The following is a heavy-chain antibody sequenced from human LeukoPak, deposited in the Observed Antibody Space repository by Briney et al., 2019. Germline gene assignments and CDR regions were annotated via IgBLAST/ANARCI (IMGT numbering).Heavy chain of an antibody. CDR3: ARHGGGYDFWSGYSSYYFDY. J-gene: IGHJ4*02. D-gene: IGHD3-3*01. Sequence: SETLSLTCTVSGGSNSSYYWSLIRQPPGKGLEWIGYIYYSGSTNYNPSLKSRVTISVDTSKNQFSLKLSSVTAADTAVYYCARHGGGYDFWSGYSSYYFDYWGQGTLVTVSS. CDR1: GGSNSSYY. CDR2: IYYSGST. V-gene: IGHV4-59*08.